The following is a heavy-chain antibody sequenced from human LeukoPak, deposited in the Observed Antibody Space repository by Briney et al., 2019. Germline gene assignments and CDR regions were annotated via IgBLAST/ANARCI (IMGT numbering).Heavy chain of an antibody. CDR3: ARGKYYYDSSGYYIVY. V-gene: IGHV1-18*01. D-gene: IGHD3-22*01. Sequence: ASVKVSCKASGYTFTSYGISWVRQAPGQGLEWMGWISAYNGNTNYAQKLQGRVTMTTDTSTSTAYMELSSLRSEDTAVYYCARGKYYYDSSGYYIVYWGQGTLVTVSS. J-gene: IGHJ4*02. CDR1: GYTFTSYG. CDR2: ISAYNGNT.